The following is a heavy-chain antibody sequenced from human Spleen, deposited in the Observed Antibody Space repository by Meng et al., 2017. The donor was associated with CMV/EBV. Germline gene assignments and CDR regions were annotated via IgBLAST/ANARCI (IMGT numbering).Heavy chain of an antibody. Sequence: SETLSLTCTVSGGSISSSSYYWGWIRQPPGKGLEWIGSIYYSGSTYYNPSLKSRVTISVDTSKNQFSLKLSSVTAADTAVYYCARHLSSSSKAVDYWGQGTLVTVSS. J-gene: IGHJ4*02. CDR3: ARHLSSSSKAVDY. CDR2: IYYSGST. CDR1: GGSISSSSYY. V-gene: IGHV4-39*07. D-gene: IGHD6-6*01.